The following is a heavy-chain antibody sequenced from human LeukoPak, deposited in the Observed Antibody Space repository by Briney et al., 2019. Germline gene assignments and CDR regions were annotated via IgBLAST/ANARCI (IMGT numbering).Heavy chain of an antibody. J-gene: IGHJ4*02. V-gene: IGHV3-48*03. Sequence: PGGSLRLSCAASGFTFSSYEMNWVRQAPGKGLEWVSYISGSGSTIYYADSVKGRFTISRDNAKNSLYLQMNSLRTEDTAVYYCARMTMVVTLFDYWGQGTLVTVSS. CDR2: ISGSGSTI. D-gene: IGHD4-23*01. CDR3: ARMTMVVTLFDY. CDR1: GFTFSSYE.